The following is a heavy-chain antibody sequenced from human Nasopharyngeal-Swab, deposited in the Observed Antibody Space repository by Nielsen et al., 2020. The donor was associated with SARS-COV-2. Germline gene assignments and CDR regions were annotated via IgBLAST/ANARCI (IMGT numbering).Heavy chain of an antibody. Sequence: GGSLRLSCAASGFTLSSYAMSWVRQAPGKGLEWVSAISGSGGSTYYADSVKGRFTISRDNSKNTLYLQMNSLRAEDTAVYYCAKDGMVRGAFDIWGQGTMVTVSS. CDR2: ISGSGGST. CDR1: GFTLSSYA. V-gene: IGHV3-23*01. J-gene: IGHJ3*02. CDR3: AKDGMVRGAFDI. D-gene: IGHD5-18*01.